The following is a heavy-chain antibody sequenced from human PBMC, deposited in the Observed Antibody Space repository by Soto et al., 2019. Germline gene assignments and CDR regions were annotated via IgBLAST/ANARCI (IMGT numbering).Heavy chain of an antibody. J-gene: IGHJ4*02. CDR1: GFTFENHA. D-gene: IGHD6-13*01. CDR3: AKDSGSSWSEYIRY. CDR2: INWNSAKI. Sequence: EVQLVESGGGLVQPGRSLRLSCAASGFTFENHAMHWVRQGPGKGLEWVAGINWNSAKIGYADSVKGRFTVSRDNAKNSLYLQLNSLRPEDTALYFCAKDSGSSWSEYIRYWGQGTRVTVYS. V-gene: IGHV3-9*01.